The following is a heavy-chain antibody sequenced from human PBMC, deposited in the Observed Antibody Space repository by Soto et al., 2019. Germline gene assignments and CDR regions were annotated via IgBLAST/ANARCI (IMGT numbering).Heavy chain of an antibody. D-gene: IGHD6-19*01. CDR1: GFSLAKYP. CDR2: SSPRGDTI. V-gene: IGHV3-48*02. Sequence: PGGSLRHSCVASGFSLAKYPMNWVRQTPGKGLEWISYSSPRGDTIYYADSVEGRFTISRDNARNSLSLHMSSLRDEDSALYYCAKGPHTNVGWPYYFESWGQGVPVTVSS. CDR3: AKGPHTNVGWPYYFES. J-gene: IGHJ4*02.